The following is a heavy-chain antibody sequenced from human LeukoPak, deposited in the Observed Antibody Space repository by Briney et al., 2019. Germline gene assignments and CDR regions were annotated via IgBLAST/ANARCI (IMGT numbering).Heavy chain of an antibody. Sequence: ASVKVSCKASGYIFTGYYMHWVRQAPGQGLEWMGWINPNSGDTNYAQKFQGRVTMTRDTSISTAYMELSSLRSEDTAVYYCASMDIVATIYYYYMDVWGKGTTVTVSS. CDR3: ASMDIVATIYYYYMDV. D-gene: IGHD5-12*01. CDR1: GYIFTGYY. CDR2: INPNSGDT. V-gene: IGHV1-2*02. J-gene: IGHJ6*03.